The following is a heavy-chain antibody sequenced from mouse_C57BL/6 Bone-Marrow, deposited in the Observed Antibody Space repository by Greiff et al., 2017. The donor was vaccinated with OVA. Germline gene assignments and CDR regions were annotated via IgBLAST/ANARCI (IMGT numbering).Heavy chain of an antibody. CDR1: GFNITDDY. Sequence: EVKLMESGAELVRPGASVKLSCTASGFNITDDYMHWVKQRPEQGLEWIGWIDPENGDTEYASKFQGKATIPADTSSNTAYLQLSSLTSEDTAVYYCTDDGDYYAMDYWGQGTSVTVSS. J-gene: IGHJ4*01. CDR2: IDPENGDT. CDR3: TDDGDYYAMDY. D-gene: IGHD1-1*02. V-gene: IGHV14-4*01.